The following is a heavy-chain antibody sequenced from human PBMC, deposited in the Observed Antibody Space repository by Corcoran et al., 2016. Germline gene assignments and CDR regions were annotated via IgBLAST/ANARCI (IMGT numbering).Heavy chain of an antibody. Sequence: EVQLVVSGGGLAKPGESLRLSCVASGFTFTDAWMSWVRQAPGKGLEWVGRIKSHGSGGTTDYAAPVKDRFTISRDDSRDTVFLQMDSLKREDTAGYYCKWEHKVYYGTDVWGQGTTVTVSS. CDR3: KWEHKVYYGTDV. D-gene: IGHD1-26*01. CDR1: GFTFTDAW. J-gene: IGHJ6*02. V-gene: IGHV3-15*01. CDR2: IKSHGSGGTT.